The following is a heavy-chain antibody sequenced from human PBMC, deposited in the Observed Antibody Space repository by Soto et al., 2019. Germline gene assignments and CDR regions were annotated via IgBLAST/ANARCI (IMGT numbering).Heavy chain of an antibody. CDR3: AGERGDSSSWYSGYYYYDGMDV. V-gene: IGHV1-69*06. D-gene: IGHD6-13*01. J-gene: IGHJ6*02. Sequence: SVKVSCKASGGSFSSYAISWVRQAPGQGLEWMGGIIPIFGTANYAQKVQGRVTMTADKATSTAYMELSSLRSEDTAVYYCAGERGDSSSWYSGYYYYDGMDVWGQGTTVTVSS. CDR1: GGSFSSYA. CDR2: IIPIFGTA.